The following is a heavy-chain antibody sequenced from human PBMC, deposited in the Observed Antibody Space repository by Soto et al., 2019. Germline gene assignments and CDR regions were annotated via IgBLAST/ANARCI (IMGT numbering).Heavy chain of an antibody. D-gene: IGHD1-1*01. CDR1: GFPFNSYT. CDR3: AKYKTGGRGGYYYYGVDV. Sequence: GGSLRLSCAASGFPFNSYTMNWVRQAPGKGLEWVSAISNTGVTTFYADSVRGRFTISRDNSKNTLYLQMNSLRAEDTAVYFCAKYKTGGRGGYYYYGVDVWGQGTTVTVSS. J-gene: IGHJ6*02. V-gene: IGHV3-23*01. CDR2: ISNTGVTT.